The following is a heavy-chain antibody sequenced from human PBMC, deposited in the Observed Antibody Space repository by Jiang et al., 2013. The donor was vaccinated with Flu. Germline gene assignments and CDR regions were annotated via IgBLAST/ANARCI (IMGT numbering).Heavy chain of an antibody. CDR3: ARESPSKTDAFDI. V-gene: IGHV1-69*01. CDR1: GTFSSYA. D-gene: IGHD2-2*01. Sequence: GTFSSYAISWVRQAPGQGLEWMGGIIPIFGTANYAQKFQGRVTITADESTSTAYMELSSLRSEDTAVYYCARESPSKTDAFDIWGQGTMVTVSS. J-gene: IGHJ3*02. CDR2: IIPIFGTA.